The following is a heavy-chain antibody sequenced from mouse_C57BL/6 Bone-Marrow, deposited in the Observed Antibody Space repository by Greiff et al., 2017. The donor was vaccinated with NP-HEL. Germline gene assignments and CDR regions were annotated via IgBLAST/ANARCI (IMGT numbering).Heavy chain of an antibody. CDR3: ARSPFITTVVAPRYFDV. J-gene: IGHJ1*03. Sequence: QVQLQQSGPELVKPGASVKISCKASGYAFSSSWMNWVKQRPGKGLEWIGRIYPGDGDTNYNGKFKGKATLTADKSSSTAYMQLNSLTSEDSAVYFCARSPFITTVVAPRYFDVWGTGTTVTVSS. V-gene: IGHV1-82*01. CDR2: IYPGDGDT. CDR1: GYAFSSSW. D-gene: IGHD1-1*01.